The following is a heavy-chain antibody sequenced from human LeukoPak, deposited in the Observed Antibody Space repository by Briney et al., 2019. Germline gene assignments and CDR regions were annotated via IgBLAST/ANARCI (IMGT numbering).Heavy chain of an antibody. Sequence: SETLSLTCTVSGGSINSGRYYWSWLRQPPGKGLEWIGYIYYSGSTYYNPSLKSRVTISVDTSKNQFSLKLSSVTAADTAVYYCAREAPFWSGYYSENWFDPWGQGTLVTVSS. J-gene: IGHJ5*02. CDR3: AREAPFWSGYYSENWFDP. D-gene: IGHD3-3*01. CDR1: GGSINSGRYY. V-gene: IGHV4-31*03. CDR2: IYYSGST.